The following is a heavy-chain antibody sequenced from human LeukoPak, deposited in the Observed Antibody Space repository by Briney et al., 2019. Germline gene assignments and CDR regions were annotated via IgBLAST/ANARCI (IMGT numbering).Heavy chain of an antibody. J-gene: IGHJ4*02. Sequence: GGSLRLSCAASGFTFSSYGMHWVRQAPGKGLEWVAVIWYDGSTKYYADSVEGRFTISRDNSKNTLYLQMNSLRAEDTAVYFCARSQSSSLIDYWGLGTLVTVSS. D-gene: IGHD6-13*01. CDR2: IWYDGSTK. V-gene: IGHV3-33*01. CDR3: ARSQSSSLIDY. CDR1: GFTFSSYG.